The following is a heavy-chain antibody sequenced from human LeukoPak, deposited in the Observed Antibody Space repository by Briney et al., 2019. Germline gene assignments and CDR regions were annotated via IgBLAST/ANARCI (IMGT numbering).Heavy chain of an antibody. Sequence: GGSLRLSCAASGFTFNSHIMNWVRQAPGEGLEWVSAISGSGGSTYYAASVKGRFTISRDNSKNTLYLQMNSLRAEDTAVYYCAKGGSSGYLNWFDPWGQGTLVTVSS. V-gene: IGHV3-23*01. CDR3: AKGGSSGYLNWFDP. D-gene: IGHD3-22*01. CDR2: ISGSGGST. CDR1: GFTFNSHI. J-gene: IGHJ5*02.